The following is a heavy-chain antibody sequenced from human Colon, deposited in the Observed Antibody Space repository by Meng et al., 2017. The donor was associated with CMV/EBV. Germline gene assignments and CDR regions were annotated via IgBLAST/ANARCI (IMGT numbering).Heavy chain of an antibody. D-gene: IGHD3-16*01. Sequence: GGSLRLSCAASGLSFTSYVMNWVRQVPGKGLEWLAFIRNDASNKYYADSVRGRFSISRDNSQDIVYLQMNSLTIEDTAVYYCAKVGVLDLRFFEDWGQGTPVTVSS. CDR3: AKVGVLDLRFFED. CDR1: GLSFTSYV. J-gene: IGHJ4*02. CDR2: IRNDASNK. V-gene: IGHV3-30*02.